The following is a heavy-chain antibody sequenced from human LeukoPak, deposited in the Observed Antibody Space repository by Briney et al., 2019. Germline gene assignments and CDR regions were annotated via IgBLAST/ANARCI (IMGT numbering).Heavy chain of an antibody. CDR1: GFTFSSYA. D-gene: IGHD1-7*01. V-gene: IGHV3-23*01. Sequence: GGSLRLSCAASGFTFSSYAMTWVRQVPGKGLEWVSSMIISGGSTYYADFVKGRFTISRDNSKNTLYLQMSSLRVEDTALYYCARETKIDYWGQGALVTVSS. CDR2: MIISGGST. CDR3: ARETKIDY. J-gene: IGHJ4*02.